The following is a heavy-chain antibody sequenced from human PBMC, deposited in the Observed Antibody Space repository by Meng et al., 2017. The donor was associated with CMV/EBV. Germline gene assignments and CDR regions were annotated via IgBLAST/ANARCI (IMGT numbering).Heavy chain of an antibody. CDR2: INPNSGGT. CDR1: GYTFTGYY. CDR3: ARDGSSSATDLIDY. V-gene: IGHV1-2*02. D-gene: IGHD6-6*01. J-gene: IGHJ4*02. Sequence: GTLVRPAAEGQKPRAPVKVSCKASGYTFTGYYMHWVRQAPGQGLEWMGWINPNSGGTNYAQKFQGRVTMTRDTSISTAYMELSRLRSDDTAVYYCARDGSSSATDLIDYWGQGTLVTVSS.